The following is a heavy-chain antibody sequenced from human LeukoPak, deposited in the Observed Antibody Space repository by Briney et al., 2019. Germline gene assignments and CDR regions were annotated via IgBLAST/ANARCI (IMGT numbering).Heavy chain of an antibody. J-gene: IGHJ4*02. CDR3: ARVRGYSYGWVPHFDY. CDR1: GFTFSSYS. Sequence: PGGSLRLSCAASGFTFSSYSMNWVRQAPGKGLEWVSYISSSSSTIYYADSVKGRFTISRDNAKNSLYLQMNSLRAEDTAVYYCARVRGYSYGWVPHFDYWGQGTLVTVSS. V-gene: IGHV3-48*01. CDR2: ISSSSSTI. D-gene: IGHD5-18*01.